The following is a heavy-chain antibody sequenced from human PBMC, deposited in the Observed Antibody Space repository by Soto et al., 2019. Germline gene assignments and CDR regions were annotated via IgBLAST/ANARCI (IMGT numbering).Heavy chain of an antibody. CDR2: INPNSGGT. D-gene: IGHD2-2*01. Sequence: ASVKVSCKASGYTFTGYYMHWVRQAPGQGLEWMGWINPNSGGTNYAQKFQGWVTMTRETSISTAYMELGRLRSDDPAVYYCARDSGGGIVVPAATAGPFDPWGQGTLVTVSS. V-gene: IGHV1-2*04. CDR3: ARDSGGGIVVPAATAGPFDP. J-gene: IGHJ5*02. CDR1: GYTFTGYY.